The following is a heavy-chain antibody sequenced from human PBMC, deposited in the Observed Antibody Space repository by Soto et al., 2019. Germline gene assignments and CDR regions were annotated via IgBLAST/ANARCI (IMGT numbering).Heavy chain of an antibody. CDR2: TSIYNGHT. D-gene: IGHD4-17*01. V-gene: IGHV1-18*01. CDR3: ARWDDYGASDQYHFDQ. CDR1: GYTFTASA. Sequence: ASVKVSCKASGYTFTASAISWLRQAPGQGLEWMGWTSIYNGHTEYSPKFLGRVVMTTDTSADTAYLELKSLRPDDAALYYCARWDDYGASDQYHFDQWGQGTLVTVSS. J-gene: IGHJ4*02.